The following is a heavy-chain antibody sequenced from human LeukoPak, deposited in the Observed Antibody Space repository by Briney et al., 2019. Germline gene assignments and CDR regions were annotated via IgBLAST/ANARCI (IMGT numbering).Heavy chain of an antibody. CDR2: IHHTGTT. J-gene: IGHJ6*03. D-gene: IGHD1-26*01. CDR3: ASSGELLQFDYYYYYMDV. Sequence: SETLSLTCTVSGYSISTDYTWGWIRQPPGKGLEWIGIIHHTGTTYYNPSLRSRVTISVDTSKNQFSLKLSSVTAADTAVYYCASSGELLQFDYYYYYMDVWGKGTTVTVSS. V-gene: IGHV4-38-2*02. CDR1: GYSISTDYT.